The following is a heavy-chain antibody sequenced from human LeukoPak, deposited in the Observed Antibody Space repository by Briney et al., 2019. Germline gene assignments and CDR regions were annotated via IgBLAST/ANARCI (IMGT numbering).Heavy chain of an antibody. J-gene: IGHJ4*02. CDR3: ARDWGYCDSTTCHVFDY. Sequence: SETLSLTCAVYGGSFSGYYWSWIRQPPGKGLEWIGEINHSGSTNYNPSLKSRVTISVDTSKNQFSLKLSSVTAADTAVYYCARDWGYCDSTTCHVFDYWGQGTLVTVSS. V-gene: IGHV4-34*01. CDR1: GGSFSGYY. CDR2: INHSGST. D-gene: IGHD2-2*01.